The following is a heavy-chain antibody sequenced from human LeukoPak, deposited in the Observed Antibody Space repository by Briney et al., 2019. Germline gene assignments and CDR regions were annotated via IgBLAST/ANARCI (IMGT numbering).Heavy chain of an antibody. CDR3: ARELATVTLSPLRY. CDR2: ISYDGSNK. J-gene: IGHJ4*02. Sequence: PGGSLRLSCVVSGLTFSGYWMYWVRQAPGKGLEWVAVISYDGSNKYYADSVKGRFTISRDNSKNTLYLQMNSLRAEDTAVYYCARELATVTLSPLRYWGQGTLVTVSS. V-gene: IGHV3-30-3*01. CDR1: GLTFSGYW. D-gene: IGHD4-17*01.